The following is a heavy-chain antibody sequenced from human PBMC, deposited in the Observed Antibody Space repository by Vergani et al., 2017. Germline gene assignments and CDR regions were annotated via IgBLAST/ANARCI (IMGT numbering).Heavy chain of an antibody. CDR3: AKDYPPYSSPWDGFVDV. Sequence: QVQLVESGGGVVQPGGSLRLSCAASGFTFSSYGMHWVRQAPGKGLEWVAFIRHDGSNKYYADSVKGRFTISRDNSKNTLYLQMNSLRAEDTAVYYCAKDYPPYSSPWDGFVDVWGQGTTVTVSS. CDR1: GFTFSSYG. J-gene: IGHJ6*02. CDR2: IRHDGSNK. D-gene: IGHD6-13*01. V-gene: IGHV3-30*02.